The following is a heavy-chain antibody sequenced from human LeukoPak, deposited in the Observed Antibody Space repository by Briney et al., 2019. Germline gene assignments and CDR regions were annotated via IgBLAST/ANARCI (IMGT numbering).Heavy chain of an antibody. V-gene: IGHV1-69*04. D-gene: IGHD3-22*01. CDR1: GGTFSSYA. CDR3: ARACYYDSSGYSLFDY. J-gene: IGHJ4*02. CDR2: IIPILGIA. Sequence: GASVKVSCKASGGTFSSYAISWVRQAPGQGLEWMGRIIPILGIANYAQKFQGRVTITADKSTSTAYMELSSLRSEDTAVYYCARACYYDSSGYSLFDYWGQGTLVTVSS.